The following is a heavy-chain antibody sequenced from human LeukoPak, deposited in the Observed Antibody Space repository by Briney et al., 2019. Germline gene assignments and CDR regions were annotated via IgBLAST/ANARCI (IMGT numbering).Heavy chain of an antibody. Sequence: SETLSLTCSVSGGSMTSYYWIWIRQPPGKGLEWIGYISDSGSTNYNPSLKSRVTISVDTSNNQFSPRLSSVTAADTAVYFCARDYPHYYGSGRRVSLYYYGLDAWGQGTTVTVSS. CDR2: ISDSGST. J-gene: IGHJ6*02. CDR3: ARDYPHYYGSGRRVSLYYYGLDA. CDR1: GGSMTSYY. V-gene: IGHV4-59*01. D-gene: IGHD3-10*01.